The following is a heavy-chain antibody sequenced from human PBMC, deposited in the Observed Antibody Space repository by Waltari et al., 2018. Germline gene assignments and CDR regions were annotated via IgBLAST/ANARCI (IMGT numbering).Heavy chain of an antibody. D-gene: IGHD3-10*01. Sequence: QVQLQESGPGLVKPSETLSLTCTVSGGSISSHYWSWIRQPPGKGLEWIGYIYYSGSTNYHPSLKSRVTISVDTSKNQFSLKLSSVTAADTAVYYCARDYVTRGAFDIWGQGTMVTVSS. CDR1: GGSISSHY. V-gene: IGHV4-59*11. CDR3: ARDYVTRGAFDI. CDR2: IYYSGST. J-gene: IGHJ3*02.